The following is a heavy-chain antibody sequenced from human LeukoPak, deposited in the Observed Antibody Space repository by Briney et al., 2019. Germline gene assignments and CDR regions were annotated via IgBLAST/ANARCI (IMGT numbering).Heavy chain of an antibody. CDR1: GGSISSGGYY. D-gene: IGHD2-21*02. V-gene: IGHV4-31*03. CDR2: IYYSGST. CDR3: ARFAYCGGHCWYYFDY. Sequence: SQTLSLTCTVSGGSISSGGYYWSWIRQHPGKGLEWIGYIYYSGSTYYNPSLKSRVTISVDTSKNQFSLSLSSVTTADTAVYFCARFAYCGGHCWYYFDYWGQGTLVTVSS. J-gene: IGHJ4*02.